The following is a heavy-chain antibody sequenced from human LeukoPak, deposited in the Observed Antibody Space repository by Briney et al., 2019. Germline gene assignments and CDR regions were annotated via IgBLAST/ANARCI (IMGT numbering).Heavy chain of an antibody. D-gene: IGHD6-13*01. J-gene: IGHJ4*02. V-gene: IGHV4-59*01. CDR2: IYYSGST. CDR3: AREFYSSTWGAFDY. Sequence: SETLPLTCTVSGGSISSYYWSWIRQPPGKGLEWIGHIYYSGSTNYNPSLKSRVTISVDTSKNQFSLKVNSVTAADTAVYYCAREFYSSTWGAFDYWGQGTLVTVSS. CDR1: GGSISSYY.